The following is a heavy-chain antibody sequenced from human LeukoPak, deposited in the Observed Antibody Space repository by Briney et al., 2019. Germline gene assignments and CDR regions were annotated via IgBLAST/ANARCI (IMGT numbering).Heavy chain of an antibody. D-gene: IGHD2-2*01. J-gene: IGHJ4*02. CDR2: ISGSGGST. Sequence: GGSLRLSCAASGFTFSSYAMGWVRQAPGKGLEWVSAISGSGGSTYYADSVKGRFTISRDNSKNTLYLQMNSLRAEDTAVYYCAKECCSSTSCSGPLDYWGQGTLVTVSS. V-gene: IGHV3-23*01. CDR1: GFTFSSYA. CDR3: AKECCSSTSCSGPLDY.